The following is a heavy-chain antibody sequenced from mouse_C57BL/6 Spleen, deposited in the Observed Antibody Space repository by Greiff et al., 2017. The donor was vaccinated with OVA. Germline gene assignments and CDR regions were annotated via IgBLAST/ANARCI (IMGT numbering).Heavy chain of an antibody. CDR1: GFSLTSYG. CDR2: IWGVGST. CDR3: AKNYQGAMDY. Sequence: VKVEESGPGLVAPSQSLSITCTVSGFSLTSYGVDWVRQSPGKGLEWLGVIWGVGSTNYNSALKSRLSISKDNSKSQVFLKMNSLQTDDTAMYYCAKNYQGAMDYWGQGTSVTVSS. V-gene: IGHV2-6*01. D-gene: IGHD2-1*01. J-gene: IGHJ4*01.